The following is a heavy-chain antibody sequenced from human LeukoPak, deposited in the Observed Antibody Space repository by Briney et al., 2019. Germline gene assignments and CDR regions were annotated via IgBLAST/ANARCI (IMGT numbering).Heavy chain of an antibody. Sequence: SETLSLTCAVYGGSFSGYYWSWIRQPPGKGLEWIGEINHSGSTNYNPSLKSRVTISVDTSKNQFSLELSSVTAADTAVYYCARLYCSSTSCYTGSDAFDIWGQGTMVTDSS. V-gene: IGHV4-34*01. CDR2: INHSGST. J-gene: IGHJ3*02. D-gene: IGHD2-2*02. CDR1: GGSFSGYY. CDR3: ARLYCSSTSCYTGSDAFDI.